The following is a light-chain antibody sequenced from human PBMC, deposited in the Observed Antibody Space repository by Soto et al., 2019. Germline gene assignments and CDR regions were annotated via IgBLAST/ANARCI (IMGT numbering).Light chain of an antibody. J-gene: IGKJ5*01. Sequence: DIPLTPSPSFLSASVGDRVTLPFRASHDISSYLTWYQQKPGKAPTVLIYAASTLQGGVPSRFSGSGSGTEFTLTISSLQSEDFASYYCQQHKDYPLTFGRGTRLEIK. V-gene: IGKV1-9*01. CDR1: HDISSY. CDR3: QQHKDYPLT. CDR2: AAS.